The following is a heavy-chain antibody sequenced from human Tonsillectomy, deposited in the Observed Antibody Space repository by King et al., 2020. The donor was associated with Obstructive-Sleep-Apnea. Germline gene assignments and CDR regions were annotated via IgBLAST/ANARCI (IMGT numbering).Heavy chain of an antibody. J-gene: IGHJ6*02. D-gene: IGHD1-1*01. Sequence: VQLQESGPGLVEPSETLSPTCTVSGASVSSFYWSWIRQPAGKGLEWIGRIYSSGKTDYNPSLKSRVTMSVDTSKNQFSLKVTTVTAADTAVYFCARGGETVYYYYGMDVWGQGTTVTVSS. CDR2: IYSSGKT. CDR3: ARGGETVYYYYGMDV. CDR1: GASVSSFY. V-gene: IGHV4-4*07.